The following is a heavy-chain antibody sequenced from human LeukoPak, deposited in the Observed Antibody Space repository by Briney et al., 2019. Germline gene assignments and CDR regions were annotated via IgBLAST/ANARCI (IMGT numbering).Heavy chain of an antibody. CDR2: ISGSGGST. CDR1: GFTFNNYA. D-gene: IGHD5-18*01. Sequence: GSLRLSCAASGFTFNNYAMSWVRQAPGKGLEWVSAISGSGGSTYYADSVKGRFTISRDSSKNTLYLQMNSLRAEDTAVYYCAKGRGDTFANWGQGTLVTVSS. CDR3: AKGRGDTFAN. V-gene: IGHV3-23*01. J-gene: IGHJ4*02.